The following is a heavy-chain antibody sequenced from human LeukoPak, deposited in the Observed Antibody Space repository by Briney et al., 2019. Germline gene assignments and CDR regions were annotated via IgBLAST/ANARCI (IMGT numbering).Heavy chain of an antibody. Sequence: PSETLSLTCAVYGGSFSGYYWSWIRQPPGKGREWIGEINHSGSTNYNPSLKSRVTISVDTSKNQFSLNLSSVTAADTAVYYCARGLRYYYDSSGYFRKHFDYWGQGTLVTVSS. V-gene: IGHV4-34*01. CDR1: GGSFSGYY. J-gene: IGHJ4*02. D-gene: IGHD3-22*01. CDR3: ARGLRYYYDSSGYFRKHFDY. CDR2: INHSGST.